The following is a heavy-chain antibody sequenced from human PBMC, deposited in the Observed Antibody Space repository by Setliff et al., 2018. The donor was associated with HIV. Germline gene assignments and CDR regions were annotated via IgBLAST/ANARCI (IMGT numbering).Heavy chain of an antibody. V-gene: IGHV1-18*01. Sequence: GASVKVSCKSSGYTFTSYAISWVRQAPGQGLEWMGWISPYNGNRYYAPKLHGRVTMTTDTSTTTAYMELTSLRSDDTAVYYCARDFERGYFDYWAQGTLVTVS. D-gene: IGHD3-16*01. CDR3: ARDFERGYFDY. J-gene: IGHJ4*02. CDR1: GYTFTSYA. CDR2: ISPYNGNR.